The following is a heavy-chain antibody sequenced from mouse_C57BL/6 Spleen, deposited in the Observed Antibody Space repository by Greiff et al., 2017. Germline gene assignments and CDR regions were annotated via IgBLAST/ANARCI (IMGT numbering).Heavy chain of an antibody. V-gene: IGHV2-5*01. Sequence: VQLQQPGPGLVQPSQCLSITCTVSGFSLTSYGVHWVRQSPGKGLEWLGVIWSGGSTDYNAAFMSRLSITKDNSKIPVCFKMNRLQADDAAIYYCAKQGYAYPFAYWGQGTLVTVSA. D-gene: IGHD2-10*02. J-gene: IGHJ3*01. CDR1: GFSLTSYG. CDR3: AKQGYAYPFAY. CDR2: IWSGGST.